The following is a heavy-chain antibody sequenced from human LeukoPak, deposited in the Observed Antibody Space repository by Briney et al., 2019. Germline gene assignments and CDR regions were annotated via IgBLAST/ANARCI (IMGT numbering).Heavy chain of an antibody. CDR1: GGSISSYY. D-gene: IGHD1-26*01. V-gene: IGHV4-59*01. J-gene: IGHJ4*02. CDR3: ARAEWELGGGLFDY. Sequence: PSETLSLTCTVSGGSISSYYWSWIRQPPGKGLEWIGYIYYSGSTNYNPSLKSRVTISVDTSKNQFSLKLSSVTAADTAVYYCARAEWELGGGLFDYRGQGTLVTVSS. CDR2: IYYSGST.